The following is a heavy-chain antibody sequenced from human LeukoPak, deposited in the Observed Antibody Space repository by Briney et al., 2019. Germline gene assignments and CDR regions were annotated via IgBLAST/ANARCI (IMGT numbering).Heavy chain of an antibody. CDR3: ARDPNYYGSGSYAYFDY. CDR2: ISSSGSTI. D-gene: IGHD3-10*01. Sequence: GGSLRLSCAASGFTFSSYAMSWIRQAPGKGLEWVSYISSSGSTIYYADSVKGRFTISRDNAKNSLYLQMNSLRAEDTAVYYCARDPNYYGSGSYAYFDYWGQGTLVTVSS. CDR1: GFTFSSYA. V-gene: IGHV3-11*04. J-gene: IGHJ4*02.